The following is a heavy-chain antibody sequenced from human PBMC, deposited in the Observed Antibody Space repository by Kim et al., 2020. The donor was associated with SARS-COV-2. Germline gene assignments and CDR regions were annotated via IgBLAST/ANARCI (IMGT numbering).Heavy chain of an antibody. V-gene: IGHV4-30-2*05. CDR3: ARFRQSVVPAAMYFDY. Sequence: SLKSRVTISVDTSKNQFSLKQSSVTAADTAVYYCARFRQSVVPAAMYFDYWGQGTLVTVSS. J-gene: IGHJ4*02. D-gene: IGHD2-2*01.